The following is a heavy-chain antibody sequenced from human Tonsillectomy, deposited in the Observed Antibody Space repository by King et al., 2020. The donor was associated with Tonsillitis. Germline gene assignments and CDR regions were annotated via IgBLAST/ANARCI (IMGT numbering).Heavy chain of an antibody. CDR3: ARYDVGASMGGGFDY. Sequence: HVQLQESGPGLVKPSETLSLTCTVSGGSISPYYWSWIRQPPGKGLEGIGYIYYIGSTNYNPSLKSRVTISIDTSKNQFSLKLSSVSAADTAVYYCARYDVGASMGGGFDYWGQGTLVTVSS. CDR2: IYYIGST. D-gene: IGHD1-26*01. CDR1: GGSISPYY. V-gene: IGHV4-59*01. J-gene: IGHJ4*02.